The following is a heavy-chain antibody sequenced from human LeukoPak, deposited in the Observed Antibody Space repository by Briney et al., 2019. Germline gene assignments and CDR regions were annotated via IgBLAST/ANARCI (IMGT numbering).Heavy chain of an antibody. D-gene: IGHD2/OR15-2a*01. J-gene: IGHJ5*02. CDR3: ARDNKGQDLGPWFDP. CDR1: GFTFSSYS. V-gene: IGHV3-48*02. Sequence: GGSLRLSCAASGFTFSSYSMNWVRQAPGKGLEWVSYISSSSSTIYYADSVKGRFTISRDNAKNSLYLQMNSLRDEDTAVYYCARDNKGQDLGPWFDPWGQGTLVTVSS. CDR2: ISSSSSTI.